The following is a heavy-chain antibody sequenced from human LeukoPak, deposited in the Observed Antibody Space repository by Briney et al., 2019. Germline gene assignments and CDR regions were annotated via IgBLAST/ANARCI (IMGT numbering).Heavy chain of an antibody. J-gene: IGHJ6*03. CDR3: APGPARKDNYYYYMDV. CDR2: ISGSGGST. Sequence: WIRQAPGKGLEWVSAISGSGGSTYYADSVKGRFTISRDNSKNTLYLQMNSLRAEDTAVYYCAPGPARKDNYYYYMDVWGKGTTVTVSS. V-gene: IGHV3-23*01. D-gene: IGHD6-6*01.